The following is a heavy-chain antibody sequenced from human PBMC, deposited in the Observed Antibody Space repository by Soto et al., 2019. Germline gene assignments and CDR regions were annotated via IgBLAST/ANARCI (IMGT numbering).Heavy chain of an antibody. CDR1: GAPISNAY. CDR3: ARDNIVSKGYGMDV. V-gene: IGHV4-4*07. Sequence: PSETLSLTCTVSGAPISNAYWSWIRQAAGKRLEWIGRIHSSGTFNYNPSLKSRVSISRDTSKNQISLKLSSVTAADTAVYYCARDNIVSKGYGMDVWGQGTTVTVSS. D-gene: IGHD5-12*01. CDR2: IHSSGTF. J-gene: IGHJ6*02.